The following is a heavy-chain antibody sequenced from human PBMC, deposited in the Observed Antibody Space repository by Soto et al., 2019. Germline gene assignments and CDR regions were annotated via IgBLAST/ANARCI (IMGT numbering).Heavy chain of an antibody. D-gene: IGHD6-19*01. Sequence: EVQLLESGGGLVQPGGSLRLSCTISGFTFSSYAMSWVRQAPGKGLECVSSITGSGDSTYYADSVKGRFSISRDKSKNTLYQQMNSLRAEDTAVYYCAKDLQFSGWLSAQTFDYWGQGTQVTVSS. CDR3: AKDLQFSGWLSAQTFDY. V-gene: IGHV3-23*01. CDR2: ITGSGDST. CDR1: GFTFSSYA. J-gene: IGHJ4*02.